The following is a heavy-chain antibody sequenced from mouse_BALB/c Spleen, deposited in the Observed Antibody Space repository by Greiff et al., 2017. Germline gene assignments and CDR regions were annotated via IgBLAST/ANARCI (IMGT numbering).Heavy chain of an antibody. D-gene: IGHD1-1*01. J-gene: IGHJ2*01. CDR3: ARAHYYGSRGYFDY. V-gene: IGHV5-6*01. CDR1: GFTFSSYG. CDR2: ISSGGSYT. Sequence: DVHLVESGGDLVKPGGSLKLSCAASGFTFSSYGMSWVRQTPDKRLEWVATISSGGSYTYYPDSVKGRFTISRDNAKNNLYLQMSSLKSEDTAMYYCARAHYYGSRGYFDYWGQGTTLTVSS.